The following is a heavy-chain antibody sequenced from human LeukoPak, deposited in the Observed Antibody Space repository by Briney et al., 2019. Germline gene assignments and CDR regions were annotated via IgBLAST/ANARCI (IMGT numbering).Heavy chain of an antibody. CDR2: ITSSSSYI. Sequence: GGSLRLSCAVSGFTFSSYTMNWVRQAPGKGLELVSSITSSSSYIYYVDSVKGRFTISRDNAKNSLYLQMNSLRAEDTAVYYCARVSGYYNWFDPWGQGTLVTVSS. J-gene: IGHJ5*02. CDR1: GFTFSSYT. D-gene: IGHD3-3*01. CDR3: ARVSGYYNWFDP. V-gene: IGHV3-21*01.